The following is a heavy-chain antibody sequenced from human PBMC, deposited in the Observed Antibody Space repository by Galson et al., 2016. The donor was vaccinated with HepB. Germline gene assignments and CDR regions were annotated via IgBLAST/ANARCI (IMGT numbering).Heavy chain of an antibody. J-gene: IGHJ6*02. CDR1: GGMFSSYA. CDR3: ARSRAAHYYYSLDV. CDR2: IVPMFETA. Sequence: SVKVSCKASGGMFSSYAISWVRQVPGQGPEWMGGIVPMFETANYAQKFQGKVTITADESTRTVYMELSSLRFEDTAVYYCARSRAAHYYYSLDVWGQGTTVTVSS. V-gene: IGHV1-69*13. D-gene: IGHD2-15*01.